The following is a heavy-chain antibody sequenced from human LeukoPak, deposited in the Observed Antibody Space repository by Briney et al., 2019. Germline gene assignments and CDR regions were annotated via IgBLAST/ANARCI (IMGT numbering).Heavy chain of an antibody. CDR2: ISGSGGST. Sequence: GGSLRLSCAASGFTFSSYAMSWVRRAPGKGLEWVSAISGSGGSTYYADSVKGRFTISRDNSKNTLYLQMNSLRAEGTALYYCAKWSRNSIYYFDYWGQGTLVTVSS. V-gene: IGHV3-23*01. D-gene: IGHD4-23*01. CDR3: AKWSRNSIYYFDY. J-gene: IGHJ4*02. CDR1: GFTFSSYA.